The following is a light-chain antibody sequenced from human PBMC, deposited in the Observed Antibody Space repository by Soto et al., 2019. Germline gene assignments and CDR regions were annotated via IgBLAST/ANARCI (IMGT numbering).Light chain of an antibody. V-gene: IGKV3-20*01. CDR3: QQYGSSVQ. CDR2: GAS. J-gene: IGKJ4*02. Sequence: EIALTQSPDTLSLSPGEMATLSCRATQSVTSKYLAWYQQKPGQAPRHLIHGASNRATGIPDRFSGSGSGTDFTLTISRLEPEDFALYYCQQYGSSVQFGGGTKVEIK. CDR1: QSVTSKY.